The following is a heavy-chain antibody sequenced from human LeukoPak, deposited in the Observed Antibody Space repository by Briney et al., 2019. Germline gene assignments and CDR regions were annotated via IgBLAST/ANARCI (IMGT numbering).Heavy chain of an antibody. CDR2: INHSGST. V-gene: IGHV4-34*01. CDR3: ARGRSSRRNWFDP. D-gene: IGHD6-13*01. CDR1: GGSFSGYY. J-gene: IGHJ5*02. Sequence: SETLSLTCAVYGGSFSGYYWSWIRQPPGKGLEWIGEINHSGSTNYNPSLKSRVTISVDTSKNQFSLKLSSVTAADTAVYYCARGRSSRRNWFDPWGQGTLVTVSS.